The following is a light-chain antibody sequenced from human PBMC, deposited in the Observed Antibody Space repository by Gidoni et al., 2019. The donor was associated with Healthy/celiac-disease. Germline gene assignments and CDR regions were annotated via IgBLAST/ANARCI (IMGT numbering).Light chain of an antibody. CDR3: QQYGSSPLT. CDR1: QSVSSSY. V-gene: IGKV3-20*01. CDR2: GAS. J-gene: IGKJ4*01. Sequence: DIVLTQSPGTLSLSPGERATLYCRASQSVSSSYLAWYQQKPGQAPSLLIYGASSRATGIPDMFSGSGSGTDFTLTISRLEPEDFAVYDCQQYGSSPLTFGGGTKVEIK.